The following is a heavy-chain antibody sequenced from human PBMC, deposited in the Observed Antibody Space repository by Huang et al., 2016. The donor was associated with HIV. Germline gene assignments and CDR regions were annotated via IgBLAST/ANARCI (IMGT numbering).Heavy chain of an antibody. D-gene: IGHD7-27*01. Sequence: QITLKESGPTVIKPTQTLTLTCSFSGFSLNHKGVGVGWIRQPPGKALEWLVLIYWDDDKRFTPSLKNRITNTKDTSKNQVVFTMTNLDPMDTGTYYCAHIGRLGNYYMDVWGNGTTVTVSS. CDR1: GFSLNHKGVG. V-gene: IGHV2-5*02. CDR2: IYWDDDK. J-gene: IGHJ6*03. CDR3: AHIGRLGNYYMDV.